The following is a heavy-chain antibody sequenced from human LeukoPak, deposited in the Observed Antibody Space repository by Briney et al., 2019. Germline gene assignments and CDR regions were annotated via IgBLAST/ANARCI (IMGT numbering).Heavy chain of an antibody. V-gene: IGHV3-30-3*02. Sequence: PGGSLRLSCAASGFTFTSYAMHWVGRAPGRGLEWVAVISYDGSNKHYADSVKGRFTISRDNSKNTMYLQMNSLRAEDTAVYYCAKLGLNRGNCISGTCYYTPEDNWFDPWGQGTLVTVSS. D-gene: IGHD2-15*01. J-gene: IGHJ5*02. CDR1: GFTFTSYA. CDR2: ISYDGSNK. CDR3: AKLGLNRGNCISGTCYYTPEDNWFDP.